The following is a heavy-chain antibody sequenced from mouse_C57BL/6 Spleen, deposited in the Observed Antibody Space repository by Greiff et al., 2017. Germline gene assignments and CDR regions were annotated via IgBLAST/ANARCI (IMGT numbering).Heavy chain of an antibody. CDR2: IYPGNSDT. D-gene: IGHD2-1*01. J-gene: IGHJ1*03. CDR1: GYTFTSYW. CDR3: TRSGYYGNPRGYFDV. Sequence: VQLQQSGTVLARPGASVKMSCKTSGYTFTSYWMHWVKQRPGQGLEWIGAIYPGNSDTSYNQKFKGKAKLTAVTSASTAYMELSSLTNEDSAVYYCTRSGYYGNPRGYFDVWGTGTTVTVSS. V-gene: IGHV1-5*01.